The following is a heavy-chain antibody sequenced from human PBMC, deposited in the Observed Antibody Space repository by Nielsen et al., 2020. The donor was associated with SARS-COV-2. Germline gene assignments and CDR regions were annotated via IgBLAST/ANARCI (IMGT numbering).Heavy chain of an antibody. CDR2: ISSSGSTI. Sequence: GGSLRLSCAASGFTFSDYYMSWIRQAPGKGLEWVSCISSSGSTIYYADSVKGRFTISRDNAKNSLYLQMNSLRAEDTAVYYCARDRPLHIVVVTAYHTFDYWGQGTLVTVSS. CDR3: ARDRPLHIVVVTAYHTFDY. D-gene: IGHD2-21*02. CDR1: GFTFSDYY. J-gene: IGHJ4*02. V-gene: IGHV3-11*04.